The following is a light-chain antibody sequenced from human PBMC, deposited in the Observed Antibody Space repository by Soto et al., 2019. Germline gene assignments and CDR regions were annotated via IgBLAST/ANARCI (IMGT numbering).Light chain of an antibody. V-gene: IGKV1-12*01. Sequence: DLPMTQSPSSVSASVGDSVIITCRASQDISSWVAWYQQKPGKAPKLLISAASSLESGVPRRFSGSGSGTDFTLIISSLQPEDFATYFCQQGDSFPFTFGGGTKVEIK. CDR3: QQGDSFPFT. CDR2: AAS. J-gene: IGKJ4*01. CDR1: QDISSW.